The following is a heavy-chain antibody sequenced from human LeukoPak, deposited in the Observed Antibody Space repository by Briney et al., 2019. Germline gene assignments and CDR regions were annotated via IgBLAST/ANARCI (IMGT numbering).Heavy chain of an antibody. CDR2: ISSRSSYI. Sequence: GGSLRLSCAASGFTFSSYTMNWVRQAPGKGLEWVSSISSRSSYIYYADSVKGRFTISRDNAKNSLYLQMNSLTAEDTAVYYCAKPRDYSSSVGGGSDYWGQGTVVTVSS. J-gene: IGHJ4*02. D-gene: IGHD6-6*01. CDR1: GFTFSSYT. CDR3: AKPRDYSSSVGGGSDY. V-gene: IGHV3-21*01.